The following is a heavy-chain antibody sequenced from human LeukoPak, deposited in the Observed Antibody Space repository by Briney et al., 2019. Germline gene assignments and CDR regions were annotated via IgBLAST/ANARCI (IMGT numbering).Heavy chain of an antibody. CDR2: ISGSSRNT. CDR3: ARTANFAAGYYIGH. CDR1: GFTFSSYT. D-gene: IGHD2/OR15-2a*01. V-gene: IGHV3-21*01. J-gene: IGHJ1*01. Sequence: GASLRLSCAASGFTFSSYTMNWVRQAPGQGLEWVSSISGSSRNTYYAESVKGRFTISRDNAKNSVYLQMNSLRAEDTAVYYCARTANFAAGYYIGHSGQETLVTVSS.